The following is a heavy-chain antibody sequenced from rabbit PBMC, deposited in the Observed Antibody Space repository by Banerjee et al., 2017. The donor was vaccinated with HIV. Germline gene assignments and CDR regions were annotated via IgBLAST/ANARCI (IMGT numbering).Heavy chain of an antibody. V-gene: IGHV1S45*01. CDR1: GLTLSSYW. CDR3: ARDGAYGGTGWNFGW. Sequence: QEQLVESGGGLVKPGASLTLTCTASGLTLSSYWMCWVRQAPGKGLEWIACIVGGRSDNTYYANWAKGRFTVSRTSSTTVTLQMTSLTDADTATYFCARDGAYGGTGWNFGWWGPGTLVTVS. CDR2: IVGGRSDNT. D-gene: IGHD2-1*01. J-gene: IGHJ4*01.